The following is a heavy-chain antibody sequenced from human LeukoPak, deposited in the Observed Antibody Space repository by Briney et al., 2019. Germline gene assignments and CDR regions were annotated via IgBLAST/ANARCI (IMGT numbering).Heavy chain of an antibody. CDR2: IYYTGST. V-gene: IGHV4-59*01. Sequence: SETLSLTCTVSGGSISNYYWSWIRQPPGKGLQWIGYIYYTGSTNYNPSLKSRVTISVDTSRNQFSLKLSSVTAADTALYYCARNVRLGSGELSFAPFKNWFDPWGQGTLVTVSS. D-gene: IGHD3-16*02. CDR1: GGSISNYY. CDR3: ARNVRLGSGELSFAPFKNWFDP. J-gene: IGHJ5*02.